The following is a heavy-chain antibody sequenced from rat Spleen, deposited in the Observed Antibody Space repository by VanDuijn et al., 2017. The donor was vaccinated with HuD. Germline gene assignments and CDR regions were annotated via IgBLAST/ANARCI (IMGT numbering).Heavy chain of an antibody. V-gene: IGHV5-7*01. Sequence: EVQLVESGGGLVQPGNSLKLSCAASGFTFSDYAMAWVRQSPKKGLEWVATIIYDGSSTYYRDSVKGRFTISRDNAKSTLYLQMDSLRSEDTATYYCATRGDSYAHPNWFAYWGQGTLVTVSS. CDR1: GFTFSDYA. CDR2: IIYDGSST. J-gene: IGHJ3*01. CDR3: ATRGDSYAHPNWFAY. D-gene: IGHD1-12*01.